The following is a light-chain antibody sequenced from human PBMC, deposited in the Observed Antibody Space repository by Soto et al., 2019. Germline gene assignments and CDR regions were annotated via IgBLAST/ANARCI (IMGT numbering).Light chain of an antibody. CDR1: ESVASNY. CDR3: QQYGSSPWT. V-gene: IGKV3-20*01. J-gene: IGKJ1*01. Sequence: EIVLTQSPCTLSLSPGETATLSCRASESVASNYLAWYQQKPGQAPRLLMYGASSRATGIPDRFSGSGSGTDFTLSITRLQPEDCAVYYCQQYGSSPWTSGQGTKVEIK. CDR2: GAS.